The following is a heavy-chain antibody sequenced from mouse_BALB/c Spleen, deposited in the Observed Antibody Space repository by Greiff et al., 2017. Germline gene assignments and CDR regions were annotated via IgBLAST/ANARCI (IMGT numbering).Heavy chain of an antibody. D-gene: IGHD2-2*01. Sequence: DVQLQESGPELVKPGASVKISCKASGYSFTGYFMNWVMQSHGKSLEWIGRINPYNGDTFYNQKFKGKATLTVDKSSSTAHMELRSLASEDSAVYYCARFYGYDVAWFAYWGQGTLVTVSA. J-gene: IGHJ3*01. CDR3: ARFYGYDVAWFAY. CDR2: INPYNGDT. CDR1: GYSFTGYF. V-gene: IGHV1-20*02.